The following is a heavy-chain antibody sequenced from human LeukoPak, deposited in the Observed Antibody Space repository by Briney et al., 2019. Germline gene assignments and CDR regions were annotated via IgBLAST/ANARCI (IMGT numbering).Heavy chain of an antibody. CDR1: GGSISSYY. CDR2: IYTSGST. Sequence: SETLSLTCTVSGGSISSYYWSCIRQPAGKGLEWIGRIYTSGSTNYNPSLKSRVTMSVDTSKNQFSLKLSSVTAADTAVYYCARDARVAPAAIWYYYGMDVWGQGTTVTVSS. D-gene: IGHD2-2*01. J-gene: IGHJ6*02. CDR3: ARDARVAPAAIWYYYGMDV. V-gene: IGHV4-4*07.